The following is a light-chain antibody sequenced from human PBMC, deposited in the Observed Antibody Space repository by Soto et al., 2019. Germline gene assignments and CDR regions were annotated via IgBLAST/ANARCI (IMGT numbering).Light chain of an antibody. Sequence: EIVLTQSPGTMSLSPGERVTLSCRASQSVSSTYLAWYQQKPGQAPMLLIYGTSSRATGIPDRFSGSGSGTDFTLTISRLEPEDFAVYYCQHYDGSSPSWTFGQGTKVEIK. CDR2: GTS. CDR3: QHYDGSSPSWT. J-gene: IGKJ1*01. V-gene: IGKV3-20*01. CDR1: QSVSSTY.